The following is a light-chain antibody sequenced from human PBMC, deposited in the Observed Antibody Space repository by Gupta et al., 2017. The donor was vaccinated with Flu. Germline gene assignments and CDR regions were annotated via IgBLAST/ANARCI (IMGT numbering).Light chain of an antibody. J-gene: IGKJ4*01. V-gene: IGKV3-11*01. CDR2: DAS. CDR1: QSVSSY. CDR3: QQRSNWPFLT. Sequence: GTLSLSPGERATLSCRASQSVSSYLAWYQQKPGQAPRLLIYDASNMATGIPARFSGSGSGTDFTLTISSLVPEDFAVYYCQQRSNWPFLTFGGGTKVEIK.